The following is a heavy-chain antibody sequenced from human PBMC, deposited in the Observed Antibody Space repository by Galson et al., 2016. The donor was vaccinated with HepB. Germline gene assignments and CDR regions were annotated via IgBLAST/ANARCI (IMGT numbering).Heavy chain of an antibody. CDR3: ARDRQSYYPHAALDL. J-gene: IGHJ3*01. V-gene: IGHV3-48*01. Sequence: SLRLSCAASGFTFSSYSMNWVRQAPGKGLEWISYISLSSATIYYADSVKGRFTISRDNAKNSLVLQMDSLRAEDTAVYYCARDRQSYYPHAALDLWGQGTMVTVSS. CDR2: ISLSSATI. D-gene: IGHD1-26*01. CDR1: GFTFSSYS.